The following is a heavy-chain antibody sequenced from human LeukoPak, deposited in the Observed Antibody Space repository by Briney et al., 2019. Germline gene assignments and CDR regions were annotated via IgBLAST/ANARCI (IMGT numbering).Heavy chain of an antibody. D-gene: IGHD6-13*01. Sequence: GGSLRLSCAASGFTFSTYWMHWVCQVPGKGLVWVSRINSDGNIITYADSVKGRFTISRDNARNMVYLQMNSLRAEDTAVYYCVAGMGNYWGQGTLVPV. J-gene: IGHJ4*02. CDR3: VAGMGNY. V-gene: IGHV3-74*01. CDR2: INSDGNII. CDR1: GFTFSTYW.